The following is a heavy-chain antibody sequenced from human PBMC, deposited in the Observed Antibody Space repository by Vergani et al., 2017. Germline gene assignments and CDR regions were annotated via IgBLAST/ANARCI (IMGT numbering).Heavy chain of an antibody. Sequence: QVQLQESDPGLVKPSETLSLTCTVSGGSISSYYWSWIRQPPGKGLEWIGYIYYSGSTNYNPSLKSRVTISVDTSKNQFSLKLSSVTAADTAVYYCARDDRDFWSGYYTGFDYWGQGTLVTVSS. V-gene: IGHV4-59*01. J-gene: IGHJ4*02. D-gene: IGHD3-3*01. CDR2: IYYSGST. CDR3: ARDDRDFWSGYYTGFDY. CDR1: GGSISSYY.